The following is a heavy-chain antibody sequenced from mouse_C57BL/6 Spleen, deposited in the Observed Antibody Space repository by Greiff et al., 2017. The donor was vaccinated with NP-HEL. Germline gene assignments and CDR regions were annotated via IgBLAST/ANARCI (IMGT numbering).Heavy chain of an antibody. J-gene: IGHJ1*03. CDR2: INPSNGGT. D-gene: IGHD2-1*01. CDR3: NRYGNYWYFDV. V-gene: IGHV1-53*01. CDR1: GYTFTSYW. Sequence: QVQLKQSGTELVKPGASVKLSCKASGYTFTSYWMHWVKQRPGQGLEWIGNINPSNGGTNYNEKFKSKATLTVDKSSSTAYMQLSSLTSEDSAVYYCNRYGNYWYFDVWGTGTTVTVSS.